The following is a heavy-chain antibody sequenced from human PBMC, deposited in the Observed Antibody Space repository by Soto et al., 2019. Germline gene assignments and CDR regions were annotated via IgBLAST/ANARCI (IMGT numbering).Heavy chain of an antibody. D-gene: IGHD5-12*01. CDR1: GGSISSYY. CDR3: ARDLGGGYNYAFDI. CDR2: IYYGGST. Sequence: PPETLSITCTVSGGSISSYYWSWIRQPPGKGLEWIGYIYYGGSTNYNPSLKSRVTISVDTSKNQFSLKLSSVTAADTAVYYCARDLGGGYNYAFDIWGQGTMVTVSS. V-gene: IGHV4-59*01. J-gene: IGHJ3*02.